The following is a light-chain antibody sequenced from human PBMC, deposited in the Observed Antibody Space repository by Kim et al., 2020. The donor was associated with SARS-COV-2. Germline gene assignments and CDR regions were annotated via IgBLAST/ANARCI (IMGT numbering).Light chain of an antibody. CDR1: QSVSSGY. CDR2: GAS. V-gene: IGKV3-20*01. Sequence: EILLTQSPGTLSLPPGERATLSCRASQSVSSGYLAWYQQRPGQAPRLLIYGASSRATGIPDRFSGSGSGTDFTLTISRLEPEDFAVYYCQQYGGSPSTFGQGTKLEIK. CDR3: QQYGGSPST. J-gene: IGKJ2*02.